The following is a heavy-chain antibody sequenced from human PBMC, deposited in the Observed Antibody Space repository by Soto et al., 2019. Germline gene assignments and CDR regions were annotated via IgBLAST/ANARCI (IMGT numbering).Heavy chain of an antibody. J-gene: IGHJ3*02. Sequence: SGPTLVKPTQTLTLTCTFSGFSLSTSGVGVGWIRQPPGKALEWLALIYWGDDKGYSPSLKSRLTITKDTSKNQVVLTMTNMDPVDTATYYCAHRSTGDAFDIWGQGTMVTVSS. V-gene: IGHV2-5*02. D-gene: IGHD4-17*01. CDR3: AHRSTGDAFDI. CDR2: IYWGDDK. CDR1: GFSLSTSGVG.